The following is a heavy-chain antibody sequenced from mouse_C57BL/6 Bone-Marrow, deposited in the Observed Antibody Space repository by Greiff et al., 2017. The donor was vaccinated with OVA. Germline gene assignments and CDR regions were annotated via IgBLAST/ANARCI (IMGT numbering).Heavy chain of an antibody. CDR1: GYSFTDYN. J-gene: IGHJ2*01. V-gene: IGHV1-39*01. D-gene: IGHD1-1*01. Sequence: VQLKESGPELVKPGASVKISCKASGYSFTDYNMNWVKQSNGKSLEWIGVINPNYGTTSYNQKFKGKATLTVDQSSITAYMQLNSLTSEDSAVYYCAIPYYGSSYPDYWGQGTTLTVSS. CDR3: AIPYYGSSYPDY. CDR2: INPNYGTT.